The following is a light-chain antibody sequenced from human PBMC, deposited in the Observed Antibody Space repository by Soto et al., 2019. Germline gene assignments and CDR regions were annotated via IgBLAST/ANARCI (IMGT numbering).Light chain of an antibody. V-gene: IGKV3-20*01. CDR2: GAS. CDR1: QSISSAY. Sequence: EIVLTQSPGTLSLSPGERATLSCKASQSISSAYLAWYQQKPGQAPRLLIYGASSRATGIPDRFTGSASGTDFSLTISRLEPEDFAVYYCQQYDRAPPFTVGQGTRLEIK. J-gene: IGKJ5*01. CDR3: QQYDRAPPFT.